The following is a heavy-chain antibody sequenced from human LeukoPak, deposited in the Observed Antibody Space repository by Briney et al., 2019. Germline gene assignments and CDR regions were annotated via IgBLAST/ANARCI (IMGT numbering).Heavy chain of an antibody. D-gene: IGHD2-21*01. V-gene: IGHV4-34*01. CDR2: IHQSGST. CDR3: TRGNMSPGSFHGMDV. J-gene: IGHJ6*02. CDR1: GGSFGTHS. Sequence: SQTLSLTCAIYGGSFGTHSWTWIRQPPGKGLEWVGEIHQSGSTNYNPSLRSRVIISVDTSMNQFSVRLRSVTAADTAMYFCTRGNMSPGSFHGMDVWGQGTMVT.